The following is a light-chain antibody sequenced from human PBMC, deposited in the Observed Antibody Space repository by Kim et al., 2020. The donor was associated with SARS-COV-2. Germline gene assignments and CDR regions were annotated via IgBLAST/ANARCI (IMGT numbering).Light chain of an antibody. CDR2: EDS. J-gene: IGLJ1*01. Sequence: QSALTQPASVSGSPGQSITISCTGTTSDFGGYNYVSWYQQHPGKAPKLMIYEDSDRPPGVSNRFSGYKSGNTASLTISGLQAEDEADYYCSSYPGTSTLVIGTGTKVTV. CDR3: SSYPGTSTLV. V-gene: IGLV2-14*01. CDR1: TSDFGGYNY.